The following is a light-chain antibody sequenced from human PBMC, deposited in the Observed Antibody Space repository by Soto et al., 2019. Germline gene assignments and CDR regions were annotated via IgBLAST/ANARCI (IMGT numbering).Light chain of an antibody. CDR2: KAS. CDR1: QSISSW. V-gene: IGKV1-5*03. Sequence: GDRVTITCRASQSISSWLAWYQQKPGKAPNLLIYKASTLESGVPSRFSGSGSGTEFTLTISSLQSEDFATYYCQQYDTYSWTFGQGTKVEI. J-gene: IGKJ1*01. CDR3: QQYDTYSWT.